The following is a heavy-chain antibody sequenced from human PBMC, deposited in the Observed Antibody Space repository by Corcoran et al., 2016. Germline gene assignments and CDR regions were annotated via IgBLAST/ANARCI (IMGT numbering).Heavy chain of an antibody. CDR1: GGSVSSSSYY. CDR2: IYYTGST. V-gene: IGHV4-61*01. Sequence: QVQLQESGPGLVKPSETLSLTCTVSGGSVSSSSYYWSWIRQPPGKGLEWIAYIYYTGSTNYNPSLKSRVAISIDTSKNPFSLMLSSVTAADTAVYYCARTGYCSGGSCSGNWFDPWGQGTLVTVSS. CDR3: ARTGYCSGGSCSGNWFDP. D-gene: IGHD2-15*01. J-gene: IGHJ5*02.